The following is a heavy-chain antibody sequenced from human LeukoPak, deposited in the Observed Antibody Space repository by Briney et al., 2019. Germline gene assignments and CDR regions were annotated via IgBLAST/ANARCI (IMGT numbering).Heavy chain of an antibody. CDR3: AKDYYDSSGYPNY. Sequence: GGSLRLSCAASGFTFSSYGMHWVRQAPGKGLGWVAFIRYDGSNKYYADSVKGRFTISRDNSKNTLYLQMNSLRAEDTAVYYCAKDYYDSSGYPNYWGQGTLVTVSS. J-gene: IGHJ4*02. CDR1: GFTFSSYG. V-gene: IGHV3-30*02. D-gene: IGHD3-22*01. CDR2: IRYDGSNK.